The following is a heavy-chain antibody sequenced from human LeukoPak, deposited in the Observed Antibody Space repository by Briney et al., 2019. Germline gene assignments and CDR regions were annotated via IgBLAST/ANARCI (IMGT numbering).Heavy chain of an antibody. V-gene: IGHV1-2*04. J-gene: IGHJ4*02. D-gene: IGHD3-22*01. CDR2: INPNSGGT. CDR3: ARDWGHYYDSSGYQLDY. CDR1: GYTFTGYY. Sequence: GASVKVSCKASGYTFTGYYMRWVRQAPGQGLEWMGWINPNSGGTNYAQKFQGWVTMTRDTSISTAYMELSRLRSDDTAVYYCARDWGHYYDSSGYQLDYWGQGTLVTVSS.